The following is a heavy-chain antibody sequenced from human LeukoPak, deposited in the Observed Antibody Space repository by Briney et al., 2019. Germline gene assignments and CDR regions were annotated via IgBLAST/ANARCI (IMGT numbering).Heavy chain of an antibody. CDR3: ARDDCGDTCYPGGY. Sequence: GASVKVSCKASGYIFTKYVAHWVRQAPGQRPEWMGWIKAGNGDTKYLQNFQDRLTITRDTSASTVYMELSSLTSEDTALYYCARDDCGDTCYPGGYWGQGTLVTVSS. J-gene: IGHJ4*02. CDR1: GYIFTKYV. CDR2: IKAGNGDT. D-gene: IGHD2-21*01. V-gene: IGHV1-3*01.